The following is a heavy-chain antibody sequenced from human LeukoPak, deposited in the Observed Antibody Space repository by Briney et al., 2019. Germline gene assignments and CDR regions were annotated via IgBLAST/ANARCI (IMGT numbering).Heavy chain of an antibody. CDR1: GFTFNNYA. CDR2: SGSGGNT. D-gene: IGHD2-8*01. Sequence: GGSLRLSCAASGFTFNNYAMSWVRQAPGKGLEWVSASGSGGNTYYADSVKGRFSISRDTSKNTLHLQMSSLRAEDTAIYYCAKGVGYGGMDVWGQGTTVTVSS. J-gene: IGHJ6*02. CDR3: AKGVGYGGMDV. V-gene: IGHV3-23*01.